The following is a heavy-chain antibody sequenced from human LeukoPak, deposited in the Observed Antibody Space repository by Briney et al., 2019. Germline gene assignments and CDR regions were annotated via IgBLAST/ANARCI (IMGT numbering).Heavy chain of an antibody. D-gene: IGHD3-9*01. Sequence: SVKVSCKTSGGTFSSFAISWVRQAPGQGLEWMGGIIPIFGTANYAQNFQGRVTITADEATSTAYMELSSLRSGDAAVYYCAKGDDILTDFDFWGQGTLVTVSS. CDR1: GGTFSSFA. V-gene: IGHV1-69*13. J-gene: IGHJ4*02. CDR3: AKGDDILTDFDF. CDR2: IIPIFGTA.